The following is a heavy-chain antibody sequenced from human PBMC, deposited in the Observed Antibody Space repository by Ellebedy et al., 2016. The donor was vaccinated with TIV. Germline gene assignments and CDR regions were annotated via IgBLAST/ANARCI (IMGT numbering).Heavy chain of an antibody. V-gene: IGHV3-7*01. D-gene: IGHD5-24*01. CDR3: ARDQWLSRAYYFDS. Sequence: GGSLRLSCAASGFTFSNYWMTWVRQAPGKGLEWVANIKQDGSEKYYVDSVKGRFSISRDNTKNSLYLQMNSLTDEDTAVYYCARDQWLSRAYYFDSWGQGTLVTVSS. J-gene: IGHJ4*02. CDR2: IKQDGSEK. CDR1: GFTFSNYW.